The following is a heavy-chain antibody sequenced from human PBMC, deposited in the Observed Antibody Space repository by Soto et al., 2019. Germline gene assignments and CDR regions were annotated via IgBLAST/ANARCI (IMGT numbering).Heavy chain of an antibody. CDR1: GFTFSSYA. V-gene: IGHV3-30-3*01. J-gene: IGHJ4*02. CDR2: ISYDGSNK. Sequence: ESGGGVVQPGRSLRLSCAASGFTFSSYAMHWVRQAPGKGLEWVAVISYDGSNKYYADSVKGRFTISRDNSKNTLYLQMNSLRAEDTAVYYCAREGPLIAAGSPDYWGQGTLVTVSS. D-gene: IGHD6-13*01. CDR3: AREGPLIAAGSPDY.